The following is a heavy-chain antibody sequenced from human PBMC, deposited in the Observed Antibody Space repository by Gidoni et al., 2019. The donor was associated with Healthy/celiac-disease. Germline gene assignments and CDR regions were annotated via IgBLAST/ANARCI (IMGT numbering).Heavy chain of an antibody. CDR2: ISGSGGST. CDR3: AKTIFGVVIILPYDY. CDR1: GFTFSRYA. V-gene: IGHV3-23*01. Sequence: EVQLLESGGGLVQPGGSLRLSCAASGFTFSRYAMGWVRQAPGKGLEWVSAISGSGGSTYYADSVKGRFTISRDNSKNTLYLQMNSLRAEDTAVYYCAKTIFGVVIILPYDYWGQGTLVTVSS. D-gene: IGHD3-3*01. J-gene: IGHJ4*02.